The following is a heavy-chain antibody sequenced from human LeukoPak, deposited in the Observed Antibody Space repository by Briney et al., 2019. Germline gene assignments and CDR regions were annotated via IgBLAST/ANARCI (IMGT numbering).Heavy chain of an antibody. V-gene: IGHV3-23*01. CDR1: GFTFSSYA. J-gene: IGHJ1*01. Sequence: GESLRLSCAASGFTFSSYAMSWVRQTPGKGLEWVSGTSGSNTYYADSVKGRFTISRDNSKNTLYLQMNSLRAEDTAVYYCAKTSGQLVGPGIEYFQHWGQGTLVTVSS. D-gene: IGHD6-13*01. CDR2: TSGSNT. CDR3: AKTSGQLVGPGIEYFQH.